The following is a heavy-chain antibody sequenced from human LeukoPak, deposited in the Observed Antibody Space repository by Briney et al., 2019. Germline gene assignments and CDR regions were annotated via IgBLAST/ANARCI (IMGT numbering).Heavy chain of an antibody. CDR2: IYYSGST. Sequence: PSQTLSLTCTVSGGSISSGGYYWSWIRQHPGKGLEWIGYIYYSGSTYYNPSLKSRITIFVDTSKSQFSLKLSSVTPADTAVYYCARQGGDTMVRGVIKDWFDPWGQGTLVTVSS. CDR3: ARQGGDTMVRGVIKDWFDP. CDR1: GGSISSGGYY. D-gene: IGHD3-10*01. J-gene: IGHJ5*02. V-gene: IGHV4-31*03.